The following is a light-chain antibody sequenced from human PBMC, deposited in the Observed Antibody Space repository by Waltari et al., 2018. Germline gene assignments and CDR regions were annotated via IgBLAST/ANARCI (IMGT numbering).Light chain of an antibody. Sequence: EIVLTQSPGTLALSPGERATLSCRASQSVGRALAWYQQKPGQAPRLLIYDASSRTTGIPDRFRGSGSGTDFSLTISRVEPEDFAVYYCQMYVRLPVTFGQGTKEEVK. CDR3: QMYVRLPVT. CDR1: QSVGRA. CDR2: DAS. V-gene: IGKV3-20*01. J-gene: IGKJ1*01.